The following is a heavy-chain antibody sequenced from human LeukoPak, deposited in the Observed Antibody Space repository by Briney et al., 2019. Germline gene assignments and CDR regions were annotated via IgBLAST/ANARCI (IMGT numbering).Heavy chain of an antibody. CDR1: GGSISSYY. CDR3: ATGGYCSSTSCEYYYYYYMDV. CDR2: IYTSGST. J-gene: IGHJ6*03. D-gene: IGHD2-2*01. V-gene: IGHV4-4*07. Sequence: PSETLSLTCTVSGGSISSYYWSWIRQPAGKGLEWIGRIYTSGSTNYNPSLKSRVTMSVDTSKNQFSLKLSSVTAADTAVYYCATGGYCSSTSCEYYYYYYMDVWGKGTTVTVSS.